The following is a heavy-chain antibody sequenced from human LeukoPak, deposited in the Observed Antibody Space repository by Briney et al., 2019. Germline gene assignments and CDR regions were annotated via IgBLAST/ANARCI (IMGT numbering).Heavy chain of an antibody. CDR1: GGSISSYC. V-gene: IGHV4-59*01. J-gene: IGHJ4*02. Sequence: SETLSLTCTVSGGSISSYCWSWIRQPPGKGLEWIGYIYYSGSTNYNPSLKSRVTISVDTSKNQFSLKLSSVTAADTAIYYCARDRVAVAGPIDYWGQGTLVTVSS. CDR2: IYYSGST. CDR3: ARDRVAVAGPIDY. D-gene: IGHD6-19*01.